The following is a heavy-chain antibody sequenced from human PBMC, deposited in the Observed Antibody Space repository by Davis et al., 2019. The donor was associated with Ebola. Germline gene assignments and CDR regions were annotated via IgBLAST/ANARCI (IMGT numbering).Heavy chain of an antibody. V-gene: IGHV4-34*01. J-gene: IGHJ4*02. Sequence: GSLRLSCAVYGGSFSGHYWTWIRQPPGKGLEWIGEINHSGSTNYNPSLKSRVTISVDTSKNQFSLRLTSVTAADTAIYYCARRYNWDTHLDYWGQGTLVTVSS. D-gene: IGHD1/OR15-1a*01. CDR1: GGSFSGHY. CDR2: INHSGST. CDR3: ARRYNWDTHLDY.